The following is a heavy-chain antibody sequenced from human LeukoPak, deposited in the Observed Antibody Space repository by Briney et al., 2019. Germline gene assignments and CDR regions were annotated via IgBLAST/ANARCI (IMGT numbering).Heavy chain of an antibody. J-gene: IGHJ4*02. CDR1: GFTFSSYS. Sequence: GGSLRLSCAASGFTFSSYSMSWVRQAPGKGLEWVSTFSGTGEITYYADSVKGRFTISRDNSKNTLYLQMTSLRAEDTARYYCAKHHRLVRYFDSWGQGTLVTVSS. CDR3: AKHHRLVRYFDS. D-gene: IGHD6-6*01. V-gene: IGHV3-23*01. CDR2: FSGTGEIT.